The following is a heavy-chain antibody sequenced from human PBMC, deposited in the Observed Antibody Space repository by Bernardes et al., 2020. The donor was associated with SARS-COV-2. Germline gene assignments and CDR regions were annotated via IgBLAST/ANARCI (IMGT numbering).Heavy chain of an antibody. J-gene: IGHJ6*02. V-gene: IGHV3-30-3*01. CDR2: ISYDGSNK. D-gene: IGHD6-19*01. CDR1: GFTFSSYA. Sequence: GGSLRLSCAASGFTFSSYAMHWVRQAPGKGLEWVAVISYDGSNKYYADSVKGRFTISRDNSKNTLYLQMNSLRAEDTAVYYCASDSSGWYVYYYGMDVWGQGTTVTVSS. CDR3: ASDSSGWYVYYYGMDV.